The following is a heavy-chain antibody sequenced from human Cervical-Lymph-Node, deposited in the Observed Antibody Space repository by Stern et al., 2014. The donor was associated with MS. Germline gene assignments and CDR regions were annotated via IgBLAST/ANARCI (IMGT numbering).Heavy chain of an antibody. Sequence: VQLVESGGGVVQPGRSLRLSCAASGFTFSSYGMHWVRQAPGKGLEWVAVISYDASNKYYADSVKGRFTISRDKSKNTLYLQMNSLRAEDTAVYYCAKDLGGTYYHYYYGMDVWGQGTTVTVSS. CDR3: AKDLGGTYYHYYYGMDV. V-gene: IGHV3-30*18. CDR2: ISYDASNK. D-gene: IGHD1-26*01. CDR1: GFTFSSYG. J-gene: IGHJ6*02.